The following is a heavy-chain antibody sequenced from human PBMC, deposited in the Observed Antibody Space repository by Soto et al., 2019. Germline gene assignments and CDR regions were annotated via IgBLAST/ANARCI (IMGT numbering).Heavy chain of an antibody. J-gene: IGHJ4*02. Sequence: PGESLKIACKGSGYSFNNYWIACVRQMPGKGLEWMGIIFPGDSDTVYSPSFQGQVTISVDKSIGTAYLQWSGLKASETAMYYCATQIGLHGVSRDFDYCGQGTLVPVSS. CDR3: ATQIGLHGVSRDFDY. V-gene: IGHV5-51*01. CDR2: IFPGDSDT. CDR1: GYSFNNYW. D-gene: IGHD4-17*01.